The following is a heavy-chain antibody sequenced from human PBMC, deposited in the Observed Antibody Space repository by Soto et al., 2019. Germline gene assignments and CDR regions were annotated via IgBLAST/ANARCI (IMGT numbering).Heavy chain of an antibody. CDR3: AKGGPDGFCSGGRCYFDY. J-gene: IGHJ4*02. V-gene: IGHV3-9*01. D-gene: IGHD2-15*01. Sequence: EVQLVESGGGLVQPGRSLRLSCAASGFTFDDYAMHWVRRVPGKGLEWVSSISWNSNIIGYADSVKGRFTISRDNAKNSLYLQMNSLRPEETALYYCAKGGPDGFCSGGRCYFDYWGQGTLVTVSS. CDR2: ISWNSNII. CDR1: GFTFDDYA.